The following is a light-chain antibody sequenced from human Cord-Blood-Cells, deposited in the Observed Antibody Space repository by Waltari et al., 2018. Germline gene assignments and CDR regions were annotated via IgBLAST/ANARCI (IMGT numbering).Light chain of an antibody. CDR2: DGS. CDR1: SSDVGGYNY. J-gene: IGLJ2*01. V-gene: IGLV2-14*01. Sequence: QSALTQPDSVSGSPGQSITIPCTGTSSDVGGYNYVSWYQQHPGKAPKLIIYDGSNRPSGVSKLFSGSKSGNTASLTISGLQAEDEADYYCSSYTSSSTLVFGGGTKLTVL. CDR3: SSYTSSSTLV.